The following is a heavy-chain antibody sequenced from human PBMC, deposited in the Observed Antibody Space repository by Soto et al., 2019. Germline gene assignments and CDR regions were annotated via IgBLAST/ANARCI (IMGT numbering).Heavy chain of an antibody. J-gene: IGHJ4*02. D-gene: IGHD6-13*01. Sequence: GGSLRLSCAASGFTFSSYGMHWVRQAPGKGLEWVAVIWYDGSNKYYADSVKGRFTISRDNSKNTLYLQMNSLRAEDTAVYYCARRYSSSWYLFDYWGQGTLVTVSS. CDR2: IWYDGSNK. V-gene: IGHV3-33*01. CDR3: ARRYSSSWYLFDY. CDR1: GFTFSSYG.